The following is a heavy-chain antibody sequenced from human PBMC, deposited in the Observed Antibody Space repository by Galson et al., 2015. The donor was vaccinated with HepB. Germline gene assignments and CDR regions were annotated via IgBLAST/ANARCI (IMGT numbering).Heavy chain of an antibody. Sequence: TLSLTCTVFAGSITTNYWSWIRQSPGKGLEWIGYIYYSRSTKYNPSLKSRVTISVDTSKNQFSLNLNSVTDTDTAMYYCARSLHRGASAYCTGGSCYGGAFDTWGRGAMVTVSS. V-gene: IGHV4-59*01. J-gene: IGHJ3*02. CDR3: ARSLHRGASAYCTGGSCYGGAFDT. D-gene: IGHD2-15*01. CDR1: AGSITTNY. CDR2: IYYSRST.